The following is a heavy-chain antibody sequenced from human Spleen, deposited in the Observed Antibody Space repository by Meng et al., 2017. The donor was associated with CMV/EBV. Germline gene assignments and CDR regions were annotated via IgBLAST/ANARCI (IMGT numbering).Heavy chain of an antibody. D-gene: IGHD5-12*01. J-gene: IGHJ4*02. CDR1: GFTFVSNA. CDR2: ISGSGVGT. CDR3: ARGWQRFIDY. V-gene: IGHV3-23*01. Sequence: GESLKISCAASGFTFVSNAMTWARQAPGKGLEWVSSISGSGVGTYYADSVKGRLTISRDNAKNTLYLQMNGLGVEDTAVYYCARGWQRFIDYWGQGALVTVSS.